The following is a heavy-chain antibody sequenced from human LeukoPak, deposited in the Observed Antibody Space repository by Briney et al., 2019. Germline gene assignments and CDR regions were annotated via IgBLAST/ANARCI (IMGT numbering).Heavy chain of an antibody. J-gene: IGHJ5*02. CDR1: GGSISSYY. V-gene: IGHV4-59*01. CDR2: IYYSGST. CDR3: ARDRSLFWFDP. Sequence: SETLSLTCTASGGSISSYYWSWIRQPPGKGLEWIGYIYYSGSTNYNPSLKSRVTISVDTSKNQFSLKLSSVTAADTAVYYCARDRSLFWFDPWGQGTLVTVSS. D-gene: IGHD1-26*01.